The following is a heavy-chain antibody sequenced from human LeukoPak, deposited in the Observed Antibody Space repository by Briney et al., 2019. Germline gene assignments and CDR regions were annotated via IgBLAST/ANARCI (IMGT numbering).Heavy chain of an antibody. CDR2: ISSSSSYT. CDR1: GFTFSDYY. V-gene: IGHV3-11*06. D-gene: IGHD3-16*01. CDR3: ARWGGGVAPAGY. J-gene: IGHJ4*02. Sequence: GGSLRLSCAASGFTFSDYYMSWIRQAPGKGLERVSYISSSSSYTNYADSVKGRFTISRDNAKNSLYLQRNSLRAEDTAVYYCARWGGGVAPAGYWGQGTLVTVSS.